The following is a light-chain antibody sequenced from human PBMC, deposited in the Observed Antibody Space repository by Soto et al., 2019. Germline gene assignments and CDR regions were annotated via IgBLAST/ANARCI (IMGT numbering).Light chain of an antibody. J-gene: IGLJ1*01. V-gene: IGLV2-23*02. CDR1: SGDVGRDKL. CDR2: EVT. Sequence: QCALTQPASVTWSAGQSITISNAGTSGDVGRDKLVSWYQQYPGKAPKLVIYEVTKRPSGVSNRFSGSKSGKTASLTISGLQTEDEADYYCCSYAGTSPFPYVFGTGTKVTVL. CDR3: CSYAGTSPFPYV.